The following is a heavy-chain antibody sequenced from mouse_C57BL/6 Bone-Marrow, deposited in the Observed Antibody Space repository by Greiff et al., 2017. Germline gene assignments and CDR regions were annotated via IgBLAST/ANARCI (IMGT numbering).Heavy chain of an antibody. CDR1: GYTFTSYG. V-gene: IGHV1-81*01. D-gene: IGHD1-1*01. CDR3: ARGEIYYYGSLYYFDF. CDR2: IYPRSGNT. Sequence: VQLQESGAELARPGASVKLSCKASGYTFTSYGISWVKQRTGQGLEWIGEIYPRSGNTYYNEKFKGKATLTADKSSSTAYMELRSLTSEDSAVYFCARGEIYYYGSLYYFDFWGQGTTLTVSS. J-gene: IGHJ2*01.